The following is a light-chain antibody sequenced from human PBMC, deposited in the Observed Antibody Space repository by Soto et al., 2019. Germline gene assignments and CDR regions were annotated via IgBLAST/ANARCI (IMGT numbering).Light chain of an antibody. CDR1: QSLNDW. V-gene: IGKV1-5*03. J-gene: IGKJ1*01. CDR3: SQYMNGYSWT. CDR2: KAR. Sequence: DIQMTQSPPTLSASVGDRVTITCRASQSLNDWLAWYQQKPGKAPKLLIYKARSLESGVPSRYSGSGSGTELTLTISSLQTDDFATDYCSQYMNGYSWTCGQGPKVEIK.